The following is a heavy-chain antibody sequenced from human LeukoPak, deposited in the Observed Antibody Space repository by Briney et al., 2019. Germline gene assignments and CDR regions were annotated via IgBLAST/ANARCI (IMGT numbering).Heavy chain of an antibody. CDR1: GFIYSSYC. Sequence: PGGPLTLSCTVSGFIYSSYCEICLRQAPGKGLEWVANIKHGGSERNYMECVRGRFILPRDDANNSLHLQRNNLRAEDTAVYYCAVGSGWSMEYWGQGPLSTAP. J-gene: IGHJ4*03. CDR2: IKHGGSER. D-gene: IGHD6-19*01. CDR3: AVGSGWSMEY. V-gene: IGHV3-7*03.